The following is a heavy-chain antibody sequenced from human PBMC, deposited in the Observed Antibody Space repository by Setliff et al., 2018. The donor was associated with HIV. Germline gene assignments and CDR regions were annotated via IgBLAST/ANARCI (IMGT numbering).Heavy chain of an antibody. Sequence: GASVKVSCKASGYTFTTYSLHWVRQAPGHSLEWMGWINVGNGDTKYSPELQGRISITRDTSANTAYMELRSLRSDDTAVYFCARGALLAVFDFDHWGQGTQVTSPQ. V-gene: IGHV1-3*01. J-gene: IGHJ4*02. CDR3: ARGALLAVFDFDH. CDR1: GYTFTTYS. D-gene: IGHD3-10*01. CDR2: INVGNGDT.